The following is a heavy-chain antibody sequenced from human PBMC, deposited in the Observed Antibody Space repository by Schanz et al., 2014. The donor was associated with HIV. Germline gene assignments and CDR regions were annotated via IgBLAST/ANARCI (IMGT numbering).Heavy chain of an antibody. V-gene: IGHV3-30*03. CDR1: GFTFNNYG. CDR3: TRGRFLERGGMDV. Sequence: QVQLVESGGGVVQPGRSLRLSCAASGFTFNNYGIHWVRQAPGKGLEWMGVISYDGRNKYYADSVKGRFTISRDNSKNTLSLQMKSLRAEDTAVYFCTRGRFLERGGMDVWGQGTAVTVSS. J-gene: IGHJ6*02. CDR2: ISYDGRNK. D-gene: IGHD3-3*01.